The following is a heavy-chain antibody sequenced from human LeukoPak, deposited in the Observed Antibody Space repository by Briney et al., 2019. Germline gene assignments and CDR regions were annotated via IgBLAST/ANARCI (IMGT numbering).Heavy chain of an antibody. CDR3: ARGNKQRWLQSFDY. Sequence: AASVKVSCKASGYTFTSYGISWVRQAPGQGLEWMGWISAYNGYTNYAQKLQGRVTMTTDTSKSTAHMQLRSLTSGDTAVYYCARGNKQRWLQSFDYWGQGTLVTVSS. CDR2: ISAYNGYT. J-gene: IGHJ4*02. D-gene: IGHD5-24*01. V-gene: IGHV1-18*01. CDR1: GYTFTSYG.